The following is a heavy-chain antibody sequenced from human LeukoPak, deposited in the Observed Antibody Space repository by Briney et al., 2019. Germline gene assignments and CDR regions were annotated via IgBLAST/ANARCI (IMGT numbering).Heavy chain of an antibody. D-gene: IGHD3-3*01. Sequence: GGSLRLSCVASGFTFGKYWMSWVRQAPGKGLEWVANIKLDGGEKNYVDSVKGRFTISRDNAKNSLYLQMNSLRAEDTAVFYCARDQYDTWSRRGNFDSWGQGTLVIVSS. CDR2: IKLDGGEK. CDR1: GFTFGKYW. J-gene: IGHJ4*02. CDR3: ARDQYDTWSRRGNFDS. V-gene: IGHV3-7*03.